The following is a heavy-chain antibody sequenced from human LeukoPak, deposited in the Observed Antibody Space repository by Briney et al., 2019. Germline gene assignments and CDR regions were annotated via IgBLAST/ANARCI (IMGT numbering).Heavy chain of an antibody. CDR3: ARGWQLGGDLGDAFDI. Sequence: ASVKVSCKTSGGTFSSYTITWVRQAPAQGLEWMGGIIPIFGTTDYAQKFQGRVTITADESTSTAYMELSSLRSEDTAVYYCARGWQLGGDLGDAFDIWGQGTMVTVSS. CDR2: IIPIFGTT. V-gene: IGHV1-69*01. CDR1: GGTFSSYT. D-gene: IGHD2-21*01. J-gene: IGHJ3*02.